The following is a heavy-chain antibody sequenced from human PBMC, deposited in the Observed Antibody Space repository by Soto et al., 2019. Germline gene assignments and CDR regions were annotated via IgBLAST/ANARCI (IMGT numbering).Heavy chain of an antibody. Sequence: SQTLSLTCAISGDSVSSNSAAWNWIRQSPSRGLEWLGRTYYRSKWYNDYAVSVKSRITINPDTSKNQFSLQLNSVTPEDTAVYYCARAMVAATPSYYYYYGMGVWGQGPTVTVSS. D-gene: IGHD2-15*01. CDR1: GDSVSSNSAA. V-gene: IGHV6-1*01. J-gene: IGHJ6*02. CDR3: ARAMVAATPSYYYYYGMGV. CDR2: TYYRSKWYN.